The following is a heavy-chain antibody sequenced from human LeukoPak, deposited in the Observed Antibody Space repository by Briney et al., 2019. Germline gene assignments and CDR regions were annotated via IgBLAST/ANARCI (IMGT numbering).Heavy chain of an antibody. CDR1: GYTFTGCY. J-gene: IGHJ6*02. V-gene: IGHV1-2*02. Sequence: ASVKVSCKASGYTFTGCYMHWVRQAPGQGLEWMGWINPNSGGTNYAQKFQGRVTMTRDTSISTAYMELSRLRSDDTAVYYCAREAYVYCSSTSCDTGVYYYYYGMDVWGQGTTVTVSS. D-gene: IGHD2-2*02. CDR3: AREAYVYCSSTSCDTGVYYYYYGMDV. CDR2: INPNSGGT.